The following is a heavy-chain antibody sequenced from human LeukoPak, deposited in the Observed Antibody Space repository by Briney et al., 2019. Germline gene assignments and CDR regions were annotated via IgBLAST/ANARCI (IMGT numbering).Heavy chain of an antibody. CDR2: IIPIFGTA. CDR1: GYTFTSYF. V-gene: IGHV1-69*05. CDR3: ARGGSYLPNYYYYYMDV. Sequence: GASVRVSCKASGYTFTSYFIHWVRQAPGQGLEWMGGIIPIFGTANYAQKFQGRVTITTDESTSTAYMELSSLRSEDTAVYYCARGGSYLPNYYYYYMDVWGKGTTVTVSS. J-gene: IGHJ6*03. D-gene: IGHD1-26*01.